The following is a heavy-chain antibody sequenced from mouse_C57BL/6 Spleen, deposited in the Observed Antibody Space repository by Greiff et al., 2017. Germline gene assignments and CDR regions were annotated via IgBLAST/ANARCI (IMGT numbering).Heavy chain of an antibody. Sequence: EVKLMESGGGLVQPGGSLSLSCAASGFTFTEYYMSWVRQPPGKALEWLGFIRNKANGYTTEYSASVKGRFTISRDNSQSILYLQMNALRAEDSATYYCARSSYSNAYYAMDYWGQGTSVTVSS. CDR1: GFTFTEYY. CDR3: ARSSYSNAYYAMDY. D-gene: IGHD2-5*01. V-gene: IGHV7-3*01. CDR2: IRNKANGYTT. J-gene: IGHJ4*01.